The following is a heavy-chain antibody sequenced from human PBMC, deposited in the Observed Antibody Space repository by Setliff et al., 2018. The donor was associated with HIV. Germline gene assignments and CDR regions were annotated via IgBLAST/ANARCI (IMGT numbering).Heavy chain of an antibody. V-gene: IGHV7-4-1*02. CDR3: ARDRITMVRGVIIASAY. Sequence: ASVKVSCKASGYTFTSYAMNWVRQAPGQGLEWMGWINTNTGNPTYAQGFTGRFVFSLDTSASTAYLQISSLKAEDTAVYYCARDRITMVRGVIIASAYWGQGTLVTVSS. CDR1: GYTFTSYA. D-gene: IGHD3-10*01. J-gene: IGHJ4*02. CDR2: INTNTGNP.